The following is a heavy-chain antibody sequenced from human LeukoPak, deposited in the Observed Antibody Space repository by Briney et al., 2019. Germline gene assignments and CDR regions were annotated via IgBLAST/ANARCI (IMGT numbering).Heavy chain of an antibody. V-gene: IGHV4-30-4*01. CDR3: ASEIMYYDILTGYYNY. CDR1: GGSISSGDYY. J-gene: IGHJ4*02. D-gene: IGHD3-9*01. Sequence: SETLSLTCTVSGGSISSGDYYWSWIRQPPGKGLEWIGYIYYSGSTYYNPSLKSRVTISVDTSKDQFSLKLSSVTAADTAVYYCASEIMYYDILTGYYNYWGQGTLVTVSS. CDR2: IYYSGST.